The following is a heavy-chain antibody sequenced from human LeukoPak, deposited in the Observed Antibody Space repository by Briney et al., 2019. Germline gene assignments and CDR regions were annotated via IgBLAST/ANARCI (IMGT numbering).Heavy chain of an antibody. V-gene: IGHV1-46*01. CDR3: ARDPWAPKSDAFDI. J-gene: IGHJ3*02. Sequence: ASVKVSCKASGYTFTSFYLHWVRRAPGQGLEWMGLINPSGGSTSYAQQFQGRVTMTRDTSTSTVYMELSSLTSEDTAVYYCARDPWAPKSDAFDIWGQGTMVTVSS. CDR1: GYTFTSFY. CDR2: INPSGGST.